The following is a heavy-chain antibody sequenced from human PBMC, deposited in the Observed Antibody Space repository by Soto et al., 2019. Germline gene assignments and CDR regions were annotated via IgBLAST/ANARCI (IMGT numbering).Heavy chain of an antibody. J-gene: IGHJ6*02. CDR3: VKGRGSYFVYFGLDV. CDR1: GFTFDDYA. Sequence: EVQLVESGVGLVQPGRSLRLSCVAPGFTFDDYAMHWVRQTPGKGLEWVSSIDWNGGSTAYADSVKGRLTISRDNARNSLYLQMNSLRPEDTALYYCVKGRGSYFVYFGLDVWGQGTTVTFSS. D-gene: IGHD1-26*01. V-gene: IGHV3-9*01. CDR2: IDWNGGST.